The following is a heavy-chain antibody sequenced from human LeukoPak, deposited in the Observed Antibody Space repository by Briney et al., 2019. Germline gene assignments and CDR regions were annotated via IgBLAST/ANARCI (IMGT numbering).Heavy chain of an antibody. CDR2: LIPVLGMS. CDR1: GGSFSTYA. Sequence: ASVKVSCKSSGGSFSTYAVNWVRQAPGQGLEWMGRLIPVLGMSHYAPGFQGRVTLTADRSTDTAYMELDRLTSDDTAVYFCARDRGGGFDLAFFDHWGQGTLVTVSS. J-gene: IGHJ4*02. CDR3: ARDRGGGFDLAFFDH. V-gene: IGHV1-69*04. D-gene: IGHD3-10*01.